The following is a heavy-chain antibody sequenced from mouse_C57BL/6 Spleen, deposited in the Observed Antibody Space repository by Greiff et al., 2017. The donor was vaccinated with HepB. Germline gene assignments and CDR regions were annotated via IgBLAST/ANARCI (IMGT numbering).Heavy chain of an antibody. D-gene: IGHD2-1*01. CDR3: ARHPHGNYDYAMDY. V-gene: IGHV5-12*01. CDR2: ISNGGGST. Sequence: EVQVVESGGGLVQPGGSLKLSCAASGFTFSDYYMYWVRQTPEKRLEWVAYISNGGGSTYYPDTVKGRFTISRDNAKNTLYLQMSRLKSEDTAMYYCARHPHGNYDYAMDYWGQGTSVTVSS. CDR1: GFTFSDYY. J-gene: IGHJ4*01.